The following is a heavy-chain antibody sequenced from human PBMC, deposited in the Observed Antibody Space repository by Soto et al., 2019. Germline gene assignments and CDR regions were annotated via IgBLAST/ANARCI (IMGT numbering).Heavy chain of an antibody. V-gene: IGHV3-73*02. D-gene: IGHD2-2*02. CDR3: SRCQRAAIGGYYYHGMDV. CDR2: IRSRANNYAT. Sequence: EVKLVESGGGLVQPGGSLKLSCAASGFIFSGSAIHWVRQASGKGLEWVGRIRSRANNYATSFAASVTGRFIFSREDSKNMAYLQMNTLKTEETGVYYCSRCQRAAIGGYYYHGMDVWGQGTTVTVS. J-gene: IGHJ6*02. CDR1: GFIFSGSA.